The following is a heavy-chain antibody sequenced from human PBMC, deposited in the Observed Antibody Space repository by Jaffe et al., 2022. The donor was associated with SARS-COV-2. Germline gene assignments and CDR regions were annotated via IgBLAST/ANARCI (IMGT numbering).Heavy chain of an antibody. J-gene: IGHJ4*02. D-gene: IGHD2-15*01. V-gene: IGHV3-74*01. CDR1: GFTFSRYW. Sequence: EVQLVESGGGLVQPGGSLRLSCEVSGFTFSRYWMHWVRQAPGKGLVWVSRINSNGSVTSYVDSVKGRFNISRDNAKNTLYLQMNSLRAEDTAMYYCASFYCRDGSCYGWGRGTLVTVSS. CDR2: INSNGSVT. CDR3: ASFYCRDGSCYG.